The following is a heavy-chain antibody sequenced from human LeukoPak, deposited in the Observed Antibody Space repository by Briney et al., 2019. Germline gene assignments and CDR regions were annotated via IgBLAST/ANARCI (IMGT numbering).Heavy chain of an antibody. CDR3: ARGGFDYYGSGRAFDF. Sequence: ASVKVSCKASGHSFTGYGINWVRQAPGQGLEWMGWISNDNGITNYAQQFQGRVTMDTETYTSTAYMELRSLRSDDTAVYYCARGGFDYYGSGRAFDFWGQGTLVTVSS. CDR2: ISNDNGIT. J-gene: IGHJ4*02. V-gene: IGHV1-18*01. CDR1: GHSFTGYG. D-gene: IGHD3-10*01.